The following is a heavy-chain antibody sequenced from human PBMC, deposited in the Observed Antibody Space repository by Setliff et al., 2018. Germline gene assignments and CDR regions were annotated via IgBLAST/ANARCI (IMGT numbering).Heavy chain of an antibody. CDR1: GGSISSGSYY. V-gene: IGHV4-39*07. CDR2: MDYSGSA. J-gene: IGHJ4*02. D-gene: IGHD2-21*01. Sequence: SETLSLTCAVSGGSISSGSYYWNWIRQPPGKGLEWIGSMDYSGSAYYKPSLKSRVTISVDTSKNQFSLKLNSVTAADTAVYYCARDPRGLWYFDYWGQGILVTVSS. CDR3: ARDPRGLWYFDY.